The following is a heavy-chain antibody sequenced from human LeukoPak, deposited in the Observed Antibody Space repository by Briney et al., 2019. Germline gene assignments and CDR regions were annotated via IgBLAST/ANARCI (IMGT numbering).Heavy chain of an antibody. CDR1: GGSISSYY. Sequence: SETLSLTCTVSGGSISSYYWSWIRQPPGKGLEWIGYIYYSGSTNYNPSLKSRVTISVDTSKNQFSLKLSSVTAADTAVYYCASGLGRSGYYYYYYMDVWGKGTTVTVSS. V-gene: IGHV4-59*01. CDR2: IYYSGST. J-gene: IGHJ6*03. CDR3: ASGLGRSGYYYYYYMDV. D-gene: IGHD3/OR15-3a*01.